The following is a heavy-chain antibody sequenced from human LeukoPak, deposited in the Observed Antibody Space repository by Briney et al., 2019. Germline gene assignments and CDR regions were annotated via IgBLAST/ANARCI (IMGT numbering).Heavy chain of an antibody. Sequence: PGGSLRLSCAASGFTFSNAWMSWVRQAPGKGLEWVGHIKSKTDGGTTDYAAPVKGRFTISRDDSKNTLYLQMNSLKIEDTAVYYCTTGTWIQLWSADFWGQGTLVTVSS. CDR1: GFTFSNAW. J-gene: IGHJ4*02. V-gene: IGHV3-15*01. CDR3: TTGTWIQLWSADF. CDR2: IKSKTDGGTT. D-gene: IGHD5-18*01.